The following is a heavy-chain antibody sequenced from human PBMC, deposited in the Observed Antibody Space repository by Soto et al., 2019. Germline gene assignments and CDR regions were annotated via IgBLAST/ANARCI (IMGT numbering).Heavy chain of an antibody. V-gene: IGHV4-34*01. Sequence: PSETLSLTCAVYGGSFSCYYWSWIRQPPGKGLEWIGEINHSGSTNYNPSLKSRVTISVDTSKNQFSLKLSSVTAADTAVYYCASGELSITIFGVVTVYYYYGMDVWGQGTTVTVSS. CDR3: ASGELSITIFGVVTVYYYYGMDV. J-gene: IGHJ6*02. CDR1: GGSFSCYY. CDR2: INHSGST. D-gene: IGHD3-3*01.